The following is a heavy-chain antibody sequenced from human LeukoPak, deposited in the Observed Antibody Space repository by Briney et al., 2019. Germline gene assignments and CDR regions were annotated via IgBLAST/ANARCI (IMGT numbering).Heavy chain of an antibody. CDR3: ARVGYDILTGYYGPTRPHNYYYYYMDV. CDR1: GFTFSSYG. CDR2: ISGGGRIT. Sequence: PGGSLRLSCAASGFTFSSYGMSWVRQAPGKGLEWVSAISGGGRITYYADSVKGRFTISRDNSKNTLYLQMNSLRAEDTAVYYCARVGYDILTGYYGPTRPHNYYYYYMDVWGKGTTVTISS. V-gene: IGHV3-23*01. J-gene: IGHJ6*03. D-gene: IGHD3-9*01.